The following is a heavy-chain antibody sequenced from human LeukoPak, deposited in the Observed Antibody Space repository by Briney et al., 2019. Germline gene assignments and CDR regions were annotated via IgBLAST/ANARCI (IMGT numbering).Heavy chain of an antibody. V-gene: IGHV3-33*06. J-gene: IGHJ4*02. Sequence: GESLKISCAASGFTFTNYGMHWVRQAPGKELEWVAVIWYDGSKKYYADSVKGRFTISRDNSKDTLYLQMNSLRAEDTAVYYCAKVLGIAAAEGDYWGQGTLVTVSS. CDR3: AKVLGIAAAEGDY. D-gene: IGHD6-13*01. CDR1: GFTFTNYG. CDR2: IWYDGSKK.